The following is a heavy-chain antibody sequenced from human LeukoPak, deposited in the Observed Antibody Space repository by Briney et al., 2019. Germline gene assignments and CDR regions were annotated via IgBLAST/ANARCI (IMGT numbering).Heavy chain of an antibody. CDR3: AKYGHSPYFDD. CDR1: GYIFTNYH. V-gene: IGHV1-46*01. Sequence: GASVKVSCKASGYIFTNYHMHWVRQAPGQGLEWMGIINPSGGSTNYAQKFQGRVTVTRDMSTSTVYMELSSLISEDTAVYYCAKYGHSPYFDDWGQGTLVTVSS. D-gene: IGHD4-17*01. J-gene: IGHJ4*02. CDR2: INPSGGST.